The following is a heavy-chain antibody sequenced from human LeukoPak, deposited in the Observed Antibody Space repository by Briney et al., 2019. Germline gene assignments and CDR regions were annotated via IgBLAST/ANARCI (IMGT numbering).Heavy chain of an antibody. D-gene: IGHD2-21*01. CDR1: GYSFTSYF. Sequence: ASVKVSCKASGYSFTSYFIHWVRQAPGQGLEWMAITYPGGDDTSYAQRFRGRVTMTRDTSTSTLHMELSSLGSEDTAVYYCARSKGSYSRGGMDVWGQGTTVTVSS. CDR2: TYPGGDDT. V-gene: IGHV1-46*01. CDR3: ARSKGSYSRGGMDV. J-gene: IGHJ6*02.